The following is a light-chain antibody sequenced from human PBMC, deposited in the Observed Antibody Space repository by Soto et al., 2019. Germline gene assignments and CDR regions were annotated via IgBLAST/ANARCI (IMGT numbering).Light chain of an antibody. Sequence: AIQMPQTPSSLSTSVGDRGTITCRASQGISFDVAWYQQKPGKAPKLLIYAASSLQSGVPSRFSGSGSGTDFTLTISSLQPEDFATYYCLQDYNFPYTFGQGTRLEI. V-gene: IGKV1-6*01. CDR3: LQDYNFPYT. CDR1: QGISFD. CDR2: AAS. J-gene: IGKJ2*01.